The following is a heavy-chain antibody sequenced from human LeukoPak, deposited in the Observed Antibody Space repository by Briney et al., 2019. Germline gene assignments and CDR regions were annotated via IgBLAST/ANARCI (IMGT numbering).Heavy chain of an antibody. CDR1: GYTFTGYY. V-gene: IGHV1-2*02. Sequence: GASVKVSCKASGYTFTGYYMHWVRQAPGQGLEWMGWINPNSGGTNYAQKFQGRFTMTRDTSISTACMELSRLRSDDTAVYYCARNRVGATHWDAFDIWGQGTMVTVSS. CDR2: INPNSGGT. D-gene: IGHD1-26*01. J-gene: IGHJ3*02. CDR3: ARNRVGATHWDAFDI.